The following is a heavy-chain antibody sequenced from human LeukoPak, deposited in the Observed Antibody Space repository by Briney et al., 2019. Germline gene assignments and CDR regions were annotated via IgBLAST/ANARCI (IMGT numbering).Heavy chain of an antibody. CDR3: EREGYDRGGYLFDY. CDR1: GFTFSSYW. J-gene: IGHJ4*02. D-gene: IGHD3-22*01. CDR2: INSDGSST. Sequence: PGGSLRLSCAASGFTFSSYWMHWVRQAPGKGLVWVSRINSDGSSTSYADSVKGRFTISRDNAKNTLYLQMNSLRAEDTAVYYCEREGYDRGGYLFDYGARGPVATVPS. V-gene: IGHV3-74*01.